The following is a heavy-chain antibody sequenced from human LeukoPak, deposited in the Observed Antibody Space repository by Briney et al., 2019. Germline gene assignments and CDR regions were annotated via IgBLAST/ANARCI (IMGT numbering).Heavy chain of an antibody. Sequence: PSETLSLTCAVSGYSISSGYYWGWIRQPPGKGLEWIGSIYHSGSTYYNPSLKSRVTISVDTSKNQFSLKLSSVTAADTAVYYCARLGYSYYYYMDVWGKGTTVTVSS. D-gene: IGHD3-22*01. CDR1: GYSISSGYY. CDR2: IYHSGST. CDR3: ARLGYSYYYYMDV. V-gene: IGHV4-38-2*01. J-gene: IGHJ6*03.